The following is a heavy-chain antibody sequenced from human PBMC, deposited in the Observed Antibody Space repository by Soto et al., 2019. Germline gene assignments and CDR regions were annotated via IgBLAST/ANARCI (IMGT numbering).Heavy chain of an antibody. CDR1: GGTFSSYA. CDR2: IIPIFGTA. J-gene: IGHJ1*01. V-gene: IGHV1-69*06. Sequence: QVQLVQSGAEVKKPGSSVKVSCKASGGTFSSYAISWVRQAPAQGLEWMGGIIPIFGTANYAQKFQGRVTITADKSTSTAYMELSSLRSEDTAVYYCARGGYCGGNCFSQGEHWGQSTLVTVSS. CDR3: ARGGYCGGNCFSQGEH. D-gene: IGHD2-21*02.